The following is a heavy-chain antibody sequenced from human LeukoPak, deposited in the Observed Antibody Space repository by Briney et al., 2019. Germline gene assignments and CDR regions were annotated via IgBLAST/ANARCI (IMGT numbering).Heavy chain of an antibody. Sequence: SETLSLTCAVYGGSFSGYYWSWIRQPPGKGLEWIGEINHSGSTNYNPSLKSRVTISVDTSKNQFSLKLSSVTAADTAVYYCAKGYCSSTSCHPTDHNWFDPWGQGTLVTVSS. CDR1: GGSFSGYY. D-gene: IGHD2-2*01. J-gene: IGHJ5*02. CDR2: INHSGST. V-gene: IGHV4-34*01. CDR3: AKGYCSSTSCHPTDHNWFDP.